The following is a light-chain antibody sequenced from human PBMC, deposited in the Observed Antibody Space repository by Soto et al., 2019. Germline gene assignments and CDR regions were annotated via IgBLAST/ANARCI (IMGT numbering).Light chain of an antibody. V-gene: IGKV1-8*01. J-gene: IGKJ4*01. CDR2: DAS. CDR1: QGISSY. Sequence: AIRMTQSPSSLSASTGDRVTITCRASQGISSYLAWYQQKPGKAPKLLIYDASSLQSGVPSRFSGSGSGTDFTLTISSLQPEDFATYYCQQSYSTHALTFGGGTKVDIK. CDR3: QQSYSTHALT.